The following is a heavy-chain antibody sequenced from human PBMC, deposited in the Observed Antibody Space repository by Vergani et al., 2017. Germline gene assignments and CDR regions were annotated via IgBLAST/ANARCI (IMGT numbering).Heavy chain of an antibody. Sequence: QVTLQESGPVLVKPTETLTLTCTVSGFSLSNARMGVSWIRQPPGKALEWLAHIFSNDEKSYSTSLKSRLTISKDTSKSQVVLTMTNMDPVDTATYYCARIRGGYSSGWYSFEYFQHWGQGTLVTVSS. CDR3: ARIRGGYSSGWYSFEYFQH. D-gene: IGHD6-19*01. J-gene: IGHJ1*01. CDR1: GFSLSNARMG. CDR2: IFSNDEK. V-gene: IGHV2-26*01.